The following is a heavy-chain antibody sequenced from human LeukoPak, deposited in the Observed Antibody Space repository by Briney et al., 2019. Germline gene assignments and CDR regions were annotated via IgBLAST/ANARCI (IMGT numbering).Heavy chain of an antibody. CDR2: IKQDGSKK. V-gene: IGHV3-7*04. CDR3: TRAGYIDAGIAY. J-gene: IGHJ4*02. CDR1: GFPFSSYW. Sequence: GGSLRLSCVASGFPFSSYWMTWVRQAPGKGLEWVANIKQDGSKKSYVDSVKGRFTISRDNAKNSLYLHMHSLRAEDTAIYYCTRAGYIDAGIAYWGQGTLVTVSS. D-gene: IGHD5-24*01.